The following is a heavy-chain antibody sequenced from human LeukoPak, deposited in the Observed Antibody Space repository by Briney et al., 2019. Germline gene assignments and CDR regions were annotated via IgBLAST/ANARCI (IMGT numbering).Heavy chain of an antibody. J-gene: IGHJ4*02. CDR3: ARRASFVVVVAATQGFDY. V-gene: IGHV3-21*01. D-gene: IGHD2-15*01. Sequence: GGSLRLSCAASGFTFSSYSMNWVRQAPGKGLEWVSSISSSSSYIYYADSVKGRFTISRDNAKNSLYLQMNSLRAEDTAVYYCARRASFVVVVAATQGFDYWGQGTLVTVSS. CDR1: GFTFSSYS. CDR2: ISSSSSYI.